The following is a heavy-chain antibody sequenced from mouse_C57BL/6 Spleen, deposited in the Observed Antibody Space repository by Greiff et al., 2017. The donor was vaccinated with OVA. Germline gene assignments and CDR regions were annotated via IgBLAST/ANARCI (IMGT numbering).Heavy chain of an antibody. CDR3: ARRGDYDGYPYFDY. D-gene: IGHD2-3*01. V-gene: IGHV1-26*01. Sequence: VQLQQSGPELVKPGASVKISCKASGYTFTDYYMNWVKQSHGKSLEWIGDINPNNGGTSYNQKFKGKATLTVDKSSSTAYMELRSLTSEDSAVYYCARRGDYDGYPYFDYWGQGTTLTVSS. CDR1: GYTFTDYY. J-gene: IGHJ2*01. CDR2: INPNNGGT.